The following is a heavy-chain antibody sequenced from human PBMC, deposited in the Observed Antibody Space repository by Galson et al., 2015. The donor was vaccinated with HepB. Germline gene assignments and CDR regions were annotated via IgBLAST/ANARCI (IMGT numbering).Heavy chain of an antibody. CDR2: IWYDGSNK. V-gene: IGHV3-33*01. CDR3: ARDIAVAGSFDY. CDR1: GSTFSSYG. J-gene: IGHJ4*02. Sequence: SLRLSCAASGSTFSSYGMHWVRQAPGKGLEWVAVIWYDGSNKYYADSVKGRFIISRDNSKNTLYLQMNSLRAEDTAVYYCARDIAVAGSFDYWGQGTLVTVSS. D-gene: IGHD6-19*01.